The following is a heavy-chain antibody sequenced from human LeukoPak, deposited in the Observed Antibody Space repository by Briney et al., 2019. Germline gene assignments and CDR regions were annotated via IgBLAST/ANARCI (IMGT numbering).Heavy chain of an antibody. J-gene: IGHJ3*02. Sequence: GRSLRLSCAASGFTFHDYAMHWVRQAPGKGLEWVSGISWNSGSIGYADSVKGRSTISRDNAKNSLYLQMNSLSAEDMALYYCAKVHYGSGSYYNGAFDIWGQGQWSPSLQ. CDR3: AKVHYGSGSYYNGAFDI. CDR1: GFTFHDYA. CDR2: ISWNSGSI. V-gene: IGHV3-9*03. D-gene: IGHD3-10*01.